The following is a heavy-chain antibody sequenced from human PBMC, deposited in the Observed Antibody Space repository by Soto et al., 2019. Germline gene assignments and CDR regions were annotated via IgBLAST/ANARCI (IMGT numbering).Heavy chain of an antibody. J-gene: IGHJ6*03. CDR1: GGSISSYY. Sequence: SETLSLTCTVSGGSISSYYWSWIRQPPGKGLEWIGYIYYSGSTNYNPSLKSRVTISVDTSKNQFSLKLSSVTAADTAVYYCARGDYGDYVRYYYYMDVWGKGTTVTVS. D-gene: IGHD4-17*01. CDR3: ARGDYGDYVRYYYYMDV. V-gene: IGHV4-59*01. CDR2: IYYSGST.